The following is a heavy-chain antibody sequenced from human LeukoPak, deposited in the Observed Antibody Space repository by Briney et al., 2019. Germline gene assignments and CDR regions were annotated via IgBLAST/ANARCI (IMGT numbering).Heavy chain of an antibody. J-gene: IGHJ4*02. Sequence: SETLSLTCTVSGGSISSYYWSWIRQPPGKGLEWIGYIYYSGSTNYNPSLNSRVTISVGTSKNQFSLKLSSVTAADTAVYYCARYSSSWFYFDYWGQGTLVTVSS. V-gene: IGHV4-59*01. CDR1: GGSISSYY. D-gene: IGHD6-13*01. CDR3: ARYSSSWFYFDY. CDR2: IYYSGST.